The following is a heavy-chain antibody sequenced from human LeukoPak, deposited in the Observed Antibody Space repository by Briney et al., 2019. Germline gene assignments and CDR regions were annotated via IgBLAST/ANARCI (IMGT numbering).Heavy chain of an antibody. V-gene: IGHV1-69*01. CDR1: GGTFSSYA. Sequence: SVKVSCKASGGTFSSYAISWVRQAPGQGLEWMGGIIPIFGTANYAQKFQGRVTITADESTSTAYMELSSLRSEDAAVYYCASQRSLYYDFWTDLNWFDPWGQGTLVTVSS. J-gene: IGHJ5*02. D-gene: IGHD3-3*01. CDR3: ASQRSLYYDFWTDLNWFDP. CDR2: IIPIFGTA.